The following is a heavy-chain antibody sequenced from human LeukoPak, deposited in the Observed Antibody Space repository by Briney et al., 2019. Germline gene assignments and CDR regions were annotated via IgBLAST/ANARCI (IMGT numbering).Heavy chain of an antibody. D-gene: IGHD3-9*01. Sequence: PGGSLRLSCATSGFTFSSYWMSWVRQAPGKGLEWVANIKQDGRAKYYVDSVKGRFTISRDNAKNSLYLQMNSLRAEDTAVYYCARVEDYDILTGFDYWGQGTLVTVSS. CDR3: ARVEDYDILTGFDY. J-gene: IGHJ4*02. CDR1: GFTFSSYW. V-gene: IGHV3-7*01. CDR2: IKQDGRAK.